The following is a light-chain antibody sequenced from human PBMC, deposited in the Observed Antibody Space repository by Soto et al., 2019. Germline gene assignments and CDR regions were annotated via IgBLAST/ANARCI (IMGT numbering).Light chain of an antibody. V-gene: IGKV3-20*01. J-gene: IGKJ4*01. Sequence: EIVLTQSPGTLSLSPGERATLSCRASQSISSSYLAWYQQKPGQAPRLLIYGTSNRATGIPDRFSGRGSGTDFTLTISRLEPEDFAVYYCQQYDNSPFGGGTKVEIK. CDR1: QSISSSY. CDR2: GTS. CDR3: QQYDNSP.